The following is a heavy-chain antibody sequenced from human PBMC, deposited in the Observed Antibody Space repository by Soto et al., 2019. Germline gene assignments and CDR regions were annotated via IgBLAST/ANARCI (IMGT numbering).Heavy chain of an antibody. Sequence: GGSLRLSCAASGFTFSNYAVTWVRRAPGKGLEWVSTISGSGGSTYYADSVKGRFTISRDNSKNTLYLQMNSLRAEDTAVYYCAKDQGSGSYDIDYWGQGTLVTVSS. CDR2: ISGSGGST. J-gene: IGHJ4*02. CDR3: AKDQGSGSYDIDY. CDR1: GFTFSNYA. D-gene: IGHD3-9*01. V-gene: IGHV3-23*01.